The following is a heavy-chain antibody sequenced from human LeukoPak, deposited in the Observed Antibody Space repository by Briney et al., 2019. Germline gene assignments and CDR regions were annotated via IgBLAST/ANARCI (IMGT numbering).Heavy chain of an antibody. V-gene: IGHV3-11*01. CDR2: ISSSGTTI. CDR3: ASLLGVNR. Sequence: GGSLRLSCAASGFTFSDYYMSWIRQPPGKGLEWVSYISSSGTTIYYADSVRGRFTVSRDNAKDSLYLQMDSLSAEDTAVYYCASLLGVNRWGQGTLVTVSS. D-gene: IGHD3-10*01. CDR1: GFTFSDYY. J-gene: IGHJ1*01.